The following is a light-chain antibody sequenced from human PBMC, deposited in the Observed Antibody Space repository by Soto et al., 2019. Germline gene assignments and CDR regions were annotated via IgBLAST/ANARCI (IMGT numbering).Light chain of an antibody. CDR3: SSYTSSSTVV. Sequence: QSALTQPASVSGSPGQSITISCTGTSSDVGGYNYVSWYQQQPGKAPKLMIYDVSNRPSGVSNRCSGSKSGNTASLTISGLQAEDESDYYCSSYTSSSTVVFGGGTKLTVL. V-gene: IGLV2-14*01. CDR2: DVS. J-gene: IGLJ2*01. CDR1: SSDVGGYNY.